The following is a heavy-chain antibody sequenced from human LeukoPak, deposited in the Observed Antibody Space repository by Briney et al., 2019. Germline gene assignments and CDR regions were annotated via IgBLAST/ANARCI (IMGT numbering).Heavy chain of an antibody. CDR1: GASISGHY. CDR2: ISYIGST. J-gene: IGHJ3*02. D-gene: IGHD1-14*01. CDR3: ARDQISINALDM. V-gene: IGHV4-59*11. Sequence: SETLSLTCNVSGASISGHYLTWIRQPPGKGLEWIGYISYIGSTNYNPSLRSRVTISVDTSKNQFSLKLRSVTAADTAVYYCARDQISINALDMWGQGTMVTVSS.